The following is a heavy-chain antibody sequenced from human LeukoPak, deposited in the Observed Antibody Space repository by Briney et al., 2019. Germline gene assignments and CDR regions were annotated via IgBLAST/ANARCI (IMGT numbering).Heavy chain of an antibody. CDR1: GGSISSFY. CDR3: ARAGYHYDSSGYSPFDY. D-gene: IGHD3-22*01. CDR2: ISYSGNT. V-gene: IGHV4-59*01. Sequence: SETLSLTCTVSGGSISSFYWSWIRQPPGKGLEWIGYISYSGNTNYNPSLESRATISLDIFKNQFSLKLTSVTAADTAVYYCARAGYHYDSSGYSPFDYWGQGTLVTVSS. J-gene: IGHJ4*02.